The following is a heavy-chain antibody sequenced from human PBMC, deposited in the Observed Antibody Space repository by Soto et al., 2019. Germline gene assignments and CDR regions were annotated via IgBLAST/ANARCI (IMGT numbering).Heavy chain of an antibody. Sequence: QVQLVESGGGVVQPGRSLRLSCAASGFTFSDRGMHWVRQAPGKGLEWVAIISYEGINKYYIDSVKGRFTISRDNSKNTLYLQMDGLRGADTGVYYFAMPTGYNSAWFALVDYWGQGTLVTVSS. CDR2: ISYEGINK. V-gene: IGHV3-30*03. J-gene: IGHJ4*02. D-gene: IGHD1-20*01. CDR1: GFTFSDRG. CDR3: AMPTGYNSAWFALVDY.